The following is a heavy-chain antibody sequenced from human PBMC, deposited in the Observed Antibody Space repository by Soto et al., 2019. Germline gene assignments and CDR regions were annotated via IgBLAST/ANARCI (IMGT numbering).Heavy chain of an antibody. D-gene: IGHD6-19*01. CDR1: GFTFSSYA. CDR3: ARSGWYRLVVEGRGRGLDV. V-gene: IGHV3-23*01. Sequence: DVQLLESGGGLVQPGGSLRLSCAASGFTFSSYAMTWVRQAPGKGLEWVSSISGGGGTTYYADSVKGRFTISRDNSSNTLYLQRNSLRADDTAVYYCARSGWYRLVVEGRGRGLDVWGQGTTVTVSS. J-gene: IGHJ6*02. CDR2: ISGGGGTT.